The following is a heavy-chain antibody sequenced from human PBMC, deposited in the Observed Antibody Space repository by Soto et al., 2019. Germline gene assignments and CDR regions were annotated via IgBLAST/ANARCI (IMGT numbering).Heavy chain of an antibody. Sequence: QVHLVQSGAEVKKPGASVKVSCKASGYTFTSYGITWVRQAPGQGLEWMGWISAHNGNTDYAQKRQGRVIVTRDTSTCTAYMELRSLISDDAAVYYCARGRYGDYWGQGALVTVSS. D-gene: IGHD1-1*01. CDR2: ISAHNGNT. CDR1: GYTFTSYG. V-gene: IGHV1-18*01. CDR3: ARGRYGDY. J-gene: IGHJ4*02.